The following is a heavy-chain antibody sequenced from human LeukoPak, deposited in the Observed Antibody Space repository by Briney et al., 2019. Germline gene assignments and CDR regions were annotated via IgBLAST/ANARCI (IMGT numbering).Heavy chain of an antibody. J-gene: IGHJ4*02. CDR2: IIPIFGTA. CDR3: ARSSSWYEAFDY. D-gene: IGHD6-13*01. V-gene: IGHV1-69*13. Sequence: GASVKVSCKASGYTFTDYYMHWVRQAPGQGLEWMGGIIPIFGTANYAQKFQGRVTITADESTSTAYMELSSLRSEDTAVYYCARSSSWYEAFDYWGQGTLVTVSS. CDR1: GYTFTDYY.